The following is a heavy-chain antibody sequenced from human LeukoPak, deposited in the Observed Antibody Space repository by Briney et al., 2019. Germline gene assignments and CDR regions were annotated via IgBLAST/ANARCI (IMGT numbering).Heavy chain of an antibody. Sequence: ASVKVSCKASGYTFTSYDINWVRQAPGQGLEWMGRINPNSGGTNYAQKFQGRVTMTRDTSISTAYMELSRLRSDDTAVYYCARDRGYSGGGWGQGTLVTVSS. J-gene: IGHJ4*02. CDR3: ARDRGYSGGG. CDR1: GYTFTSYD. V-gene: IGHV1-2*06. D-gene: IGHD6-13*01. CDR2: INPNSGGT.